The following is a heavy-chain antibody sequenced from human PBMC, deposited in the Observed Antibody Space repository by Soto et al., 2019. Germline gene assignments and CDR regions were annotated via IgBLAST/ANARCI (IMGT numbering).Heavy chain of an antibody. CDR1: GFTFRIYA. J-gene: IGHJ4*02. V-gene: IGHV3-23*01. CDR3: AKDAPGSGWLSDY. CDR2: ITGNGGT. Sequence: EVQLLESGGGVIQPGGSLRLSCAASGFTFRIYAMSWVRQAPGKGLEWVSTITGNGGTSYADFVRGRFTISRDNSKNTLYLQMNSLRVEDTALYYCAKDAPGSGWLSDYWGQGTLVTVSS. D-gene: IGHD3-22*01.